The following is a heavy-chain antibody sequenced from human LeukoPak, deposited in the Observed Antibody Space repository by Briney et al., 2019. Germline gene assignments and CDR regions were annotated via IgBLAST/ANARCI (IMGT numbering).Heavy chain of an antibody. D-gene: IGHD2/OR15-2a*01. Sequence: SGPALVHPTQTLTLTCTFSGFSLSTSGMRVSWIRQPPGKALEWLAPIDWDDDKFYITSLKTRLTISKDTSKNQVVLTMTNMDPVDTATYYCASQVIHNRFDPWGQGTLVTVSS. V-gene: IGHV2-70*04. CDR3: ASQVIHNRFDP. J-gene: IGHJ5*02. CDR1: GFSLSTSGMR. CDR2: IDWDDDK.